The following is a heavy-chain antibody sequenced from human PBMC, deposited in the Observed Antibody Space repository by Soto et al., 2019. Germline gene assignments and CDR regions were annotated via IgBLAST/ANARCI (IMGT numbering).Heavy chain of an antibody. CDR1: GGSINSSDW. D-gene: IGHD4-4*01. J-gene: IGHJ2*01. Sequence: QVQLQESGPGLVKPSGTLSLTCAVSGGSINSSDWWRWVRQPPGEGLEWLGEIYNSGTTNYNPSLKSRVTLSLDTSKKQFSLKLSSVTAADASVYYCRSSTSKSGIDGYFALWGRGTLVTVSS. V-gene: IGHV4-4*02. CDR2: IYNSGTT. CDR3: RSSTSKSGIDGYFAL.